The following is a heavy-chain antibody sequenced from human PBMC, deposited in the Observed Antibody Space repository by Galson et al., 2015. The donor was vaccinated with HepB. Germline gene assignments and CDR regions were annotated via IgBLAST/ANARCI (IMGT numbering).Heavy chain of an antibody. CDR1: GYSFTSYW. CDR3: ARRKPAAGPDYYYYGMDV. D-gene: IGHD6-13*01. J-gene: IGHJ6*02. CDR2: IDPSDSYT. V-gene: IGHV5-10-1*01. Sequence: QSGAEVKKPGESLRISCKGSGYSFTSYWISWVRQMPGKGLEWMVRIDPSDSYTNYSPSFQGHVTISADKSISTAYLQWSSLKASDTAMYYCARRKPAAGPDYYYYGMDVWGQGTTVTVSS.